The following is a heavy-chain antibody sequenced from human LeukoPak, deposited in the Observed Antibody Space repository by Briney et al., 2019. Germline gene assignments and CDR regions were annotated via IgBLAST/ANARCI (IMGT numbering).Heavy chain of an antibody. CDR2: IIPILGIA. D-gene: IGHD3-10*01. Sequence: SVTVSCKASGGTFSSYAISWVRQAPGQGLEWMGRIIPILGIANYAQKFQGRATITADKSTSTAYMELSSLRSEDTAVYYCARTQLLWFGELLLGDAFDIWGQGTMVTVSS. J-gene: IGHJ3*02. CDR3: ARTQLLWFGELLLGDAFDI. V-gene: IGHV1-69*04. CDR1: GGTFSSYA.